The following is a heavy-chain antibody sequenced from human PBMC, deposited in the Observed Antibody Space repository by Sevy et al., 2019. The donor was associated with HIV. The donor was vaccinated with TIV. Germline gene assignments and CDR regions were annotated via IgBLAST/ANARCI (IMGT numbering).Heavy chain of an antibody. Sequence: GGSLRLSCAASGFTFSDYYMSWIRQAPGKGLEWVSYISSSSSYTNYADSVKGRFTISRDNAKNSLYLQMNSLRAEDTAVYYCARGPPDGSYDYFDYWGQGTLVTVSS. V-gene: IGHV3-11*06. CDR2: ISSSSSYT. CDR1: GFTFSDYY. D-gene: IGHD1-26*01. CDR3: ARGPPDGSYDYFDY. J-gene: IGHJ4*02.